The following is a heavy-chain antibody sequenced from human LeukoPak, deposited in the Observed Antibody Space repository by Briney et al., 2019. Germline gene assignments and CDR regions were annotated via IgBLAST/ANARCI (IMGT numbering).Heavy chain of an antibody. CDR2: IKKDGSEK. V-gene: IGHV3-7*01. CDR3: ARAGLWPNLWIDY. D-gene: IGHD5-18*01. Sequence: PGGSLRLSCAASGFTFSSYEMNWVRQAPGKGLEWVANIKKDGSEKKYVDSVKGRFTISRDNAENLLYLEMNSLRAEDTAVYYCARAGLWPNLWIDYWGQGTLVTVSS. J-gene: IGHJ4*02. CDR1: GFTFSSYE.